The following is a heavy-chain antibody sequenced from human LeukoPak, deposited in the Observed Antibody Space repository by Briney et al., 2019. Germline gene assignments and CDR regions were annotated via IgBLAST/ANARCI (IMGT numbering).Heavy chain of an antibody. CDR2: MNPNSGNT. D-gene: IGHD6-19*01. CDR1: GYTFTNYG. J-gene: IGHJ4*02. CDR3: ARGRGSSSGWRRFDY. Sequence: ASVKVSCKASGYTFTNYGINWVRQATGQGLEWMGWMNPNSGNTGYAQKFQGRVTMTRNTSISTAYMELSSLKAEDTAVYYCARGRGSSSGWRRFDYWGQGSLVTVSS. V-gene: IGHV1-8*01.